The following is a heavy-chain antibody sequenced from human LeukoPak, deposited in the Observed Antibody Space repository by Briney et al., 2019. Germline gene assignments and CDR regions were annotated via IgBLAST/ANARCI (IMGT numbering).Heavy chain of an antibody. D-gene: IGHD5-24*01. J-gene: IGHJ4*02. CDR1: GGSLHNHF. Sequence: SSETLSLTCAVYGGSLHNHFWSWIRLSPGKGLEWIGEVGDGEATNFNPSLKTRVAISVDTSKNQFSLKLSSVTAADTAVYYCAREGLAGRGGYNYLDYWGQGTLVTVSS. V-gene: IGHV4-34*01. CDR3: AREGLAGRGGYNYLDY. CDR2: VGDGEAT.